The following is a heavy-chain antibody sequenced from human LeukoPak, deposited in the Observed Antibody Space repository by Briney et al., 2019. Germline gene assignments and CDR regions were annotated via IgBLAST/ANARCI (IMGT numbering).Heavy chain of an antibody. J-gene: IGHJ4*02. V-gene: IGHV1-69*06. D-gene: IGHD3-10*01. CDR1: GDTFNNYA. CDR3: ARVGGDDIRRGELLLLRCYFDH. CDR2: IIPIFGTT. Sequence: ASVKVSCKTSGDTFNNYALSWVRQAPGQGLEWMGGIIPIFGTTTLAQRFQGRLTITADKSTSTAYMELSGLRSEDTAVYYCARVGGDDIRRGELLLLRCYFDHWGQGTLVTVSS.